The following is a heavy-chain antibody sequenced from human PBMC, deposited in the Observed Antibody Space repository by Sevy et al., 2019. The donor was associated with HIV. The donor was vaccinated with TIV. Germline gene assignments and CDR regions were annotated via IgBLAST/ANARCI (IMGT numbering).Heavy chain of an antibody. Sequence: ASVKVSCKASGYTFTSYGISWVRQAPGQGLEWMGWISAYNGNTNYAQKLQGGATMTTDTSTSTDYMELRSLRSDDTAVYYCAGVKGEVAAAGSLYYYYYGMDVWGQGTTVTVSS. CDR2: ISAYNGNT. V-gene: IGHV1-18*01. D-gene: IGHD6-13*01. CDR3: AGVKGEVAAAGSLYYYYYGMDV. J-gene: IGHJ6*02. CDR1: GYTFTSYG.